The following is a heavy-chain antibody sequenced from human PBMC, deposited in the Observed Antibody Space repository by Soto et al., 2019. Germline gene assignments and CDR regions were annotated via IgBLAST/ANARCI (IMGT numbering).Heavy chain of an antibody. V-gene: IGHV1-69*01. CDR2: IIPIFGTA. J-gene: IGHJ6*02. Sequence: QVQLVQSGAEVKKPGSSVKVSCKASGATFSSYAISWVRQAPGQGLEWMGGIIPIFGTANYAQKFQGRVTITADESTSTAYMELSSLRSEDTAVDYCARGFPRYRSLGTRGKKYYYCGMDAWGQGTTVTVSS. D-gene: IGHD6-13*01. CDR3: ARGFPRYRSLGTRGKKYYYCGMDA. CDR1: GATFSSYA.